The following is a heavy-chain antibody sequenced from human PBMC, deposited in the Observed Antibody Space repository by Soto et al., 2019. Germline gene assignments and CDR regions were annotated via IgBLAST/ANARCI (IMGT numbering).Heavy chain of an antibody. J-gene: IGHJ4*02. D-gene: IGHD3-16*01. CDR3: AKGPPGEWLNLDY. Sequence: GGSLRLSCAASGFTFDDYAMHWVRQAPGKGLEWVSGISWNSGSIGYADSVKGRFTISRDNAKNSLYLQMNSLRAEDTALYYCAKGPPGEWLNLDYWGQGTLVTVSS. CDR2: ISWNSGSI. V-gene: IGHV3-9*01. CDR1: GFTFDDYA.